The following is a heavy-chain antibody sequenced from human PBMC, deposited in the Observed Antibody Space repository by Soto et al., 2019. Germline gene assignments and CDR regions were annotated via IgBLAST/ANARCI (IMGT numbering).Heavy chain of an antibody. CDR1: CDSVSSRRYY. CDR2: IYSSGST. J-gene: IGHJ4*02. Sequence: SETLSLTCSVSCDSVSSRRYYWSWIRQPPGKALQWLGYIYSSGSTHYNPSLKSRVTISLDTSKNQFSLKLTSLTAADTAVYYCARVWSGYFDYWGRGTLVTVSS. D-gene: IGHD3-3*01. CDR3: ARVWSGYFDY. V-gene: IGHV4-61*01.